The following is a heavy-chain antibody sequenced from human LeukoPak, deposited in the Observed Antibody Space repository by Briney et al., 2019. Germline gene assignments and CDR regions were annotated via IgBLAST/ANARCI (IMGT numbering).Heavy chain of an antibody. CDR1: GYTFTGYY. V-gene: IGHV1-2*02. Sequence: ASVKVSCKASGYTFTGYYMHWVRQAPGQGLEWMGWINPNSGGTNYAQKLQGRVTMTTDTSTSTAYMELRSLRSDDTAVYYCARVEVGNYVLFYYYYYYMDVWGKGTTVTISS. CDR3: ARVEVGNYVLFYYYYYYMDV. J-gene: IGHJ6*03. D-gene: IGHD1-7*01. CDR2: INPNSGGT.